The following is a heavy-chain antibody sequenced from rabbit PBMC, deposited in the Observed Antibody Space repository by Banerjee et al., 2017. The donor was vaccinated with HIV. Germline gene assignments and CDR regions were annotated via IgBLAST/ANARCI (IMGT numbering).Heavy chain of an antibody. CDR3: ARSAGYAGYGYAGGL. Sequence: QQLEESGGGLVQPGGSLTLSCKASGFDITNYYMSWVRQAPGKGLEWIGVVYVGAGNTDYASWVNGRFTISSDNAQNTVDLQMNSLTAADTATYFCARSAGYAGYGYAGGLWGPGTLVTVS. D-gene: IGHD6-1*01. J-gene: IGHJ4*01. V-gene: IGHV1S7*01. CDR1: GFDITNYY. CDR2: VYVGAGNT.